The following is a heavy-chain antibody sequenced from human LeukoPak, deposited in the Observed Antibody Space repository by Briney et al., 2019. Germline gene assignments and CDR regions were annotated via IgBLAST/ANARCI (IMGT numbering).Heavy chain of an antibody. CDR3: ARDLSSSGPYGMDV. CDR1: GGTFSSYA. Sequence: GASVKVSCKASGGTFSSYAISWVRQAPGLGLEWMGRIIPILGIANYAQKFQGRVTITADKSTSTAYMELSSLRSEDTAVYYCARDLSSSGPYGMDVWGQGTTVTVSS. CDR2: IIPILGIA. D-gene: IGHD3-22*01. V-gene: IGHV1-69*04. J-gene: IGHJ6*02.